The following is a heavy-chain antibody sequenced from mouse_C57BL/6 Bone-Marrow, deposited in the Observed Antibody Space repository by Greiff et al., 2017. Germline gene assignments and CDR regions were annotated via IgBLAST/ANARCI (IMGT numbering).Heavy chain of an antibody. V-gene: IGHV1-53*01. CDR3: ARDYYGSSFDY. CDR2: INPSNGGT. J-gene: IGHJ2*01. D-gene: IGHD1-1*01. Sequence: QVHVKQPGTELVKPGASVKLSCKASGYTFTSYWMHWVKQRPGQGLEWIGNINPSNGGTNYNEKFKSKATLTVDKSSSTAYMKLSSLTSEDSAVYYCARDYYGSSFDYWGQGTTLTVSS. CDR1: GYTFTSYW.